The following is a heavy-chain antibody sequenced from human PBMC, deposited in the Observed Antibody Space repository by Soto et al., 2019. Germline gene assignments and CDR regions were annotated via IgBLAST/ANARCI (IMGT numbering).Heavy chain of an antibody. CDR2: INHSGST. Sequence: SETLSLTCAVYGGSFSGYYWSWIRQPPGKGLEWIGEINHSGSTNYNPYLKSRVTISVDTSKNQFSLKLSSVTAADTAVYYCASLHPYDFWSGSSKPSLNFDYWGQGTLVTVSS. J-gene: IGHJ4*02. D-gene: IGHD3-3*01. V-gene: IGHV4-34*01. CDR1: GGSFSGYY. CDR3: ASLHPYDFWSGSSKPSLNFDY.